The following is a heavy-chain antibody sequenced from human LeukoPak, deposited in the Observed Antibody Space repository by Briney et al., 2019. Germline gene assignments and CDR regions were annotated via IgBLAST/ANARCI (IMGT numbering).Heavy chain of an antibody. Sequence: PSGTLSLTCAVYGGSFSGYYWSWIRQPPGKGLEWIGDINHGGSTNYNPSVKGRVTISVDTSKNPFSLKLSSVTAADTAVYYCARGLGYYDILTGYSYYYYCGMDVWGQGTTVTVSS. D-gene: IGHD3-9*01. CDR1: GGSFSGYY. CDR2: INHGGST. V-gene: IGHV4-34*01. J-gene: IGHJ6*02. CDR3: ARGLGYYDILTGYSYYYYCGMDV.